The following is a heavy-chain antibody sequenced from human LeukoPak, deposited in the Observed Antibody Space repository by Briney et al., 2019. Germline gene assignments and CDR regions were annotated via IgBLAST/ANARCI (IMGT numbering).Heavy chain of an antibody. J-gene: IGHJ4*02. D-gene: IGHD3-10*01. CDR2: ISYDGSNK. V-gene: IGHV3-30*18. Sequence: GGSLRLSCAASGFTFSSYGMHWVRQAPGKGLEWVAVISYDGSNKYYADSVKGRFTISRDNSKNTLYLQMNSLRAEDTAVYYCAKEPGIGYYGSGSYFPPDYWGQGTLVTVSS. CDR3: AKEPGIGYYGSGSYFPPDY. CDR1: GFTFSSYG.